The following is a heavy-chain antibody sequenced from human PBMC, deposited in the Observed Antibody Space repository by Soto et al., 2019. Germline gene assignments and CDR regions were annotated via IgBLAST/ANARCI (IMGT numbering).Heavy chain of an antibody. CDR3: AKDIVRDIVVVVAASGYYGMDV. V-gene: IGHV3-30*18. CDR1: GFTFSSYG. J-gene: IGHJ6*02. D-gene: IGHD2-15*01. Sequence: QVQLVESGGGVVQPGRSLRLSCAASGFTFSSYGMHWVRQAPGKGLEWVAVISYDGSNKYYADSVKGRFTISRDNSKNTLYLQMNSLRAEDKAVYYCAKDIVRDIVVVVAASGYYGMDVWGQGTTVTVSS. CDR2: ISYDGSNK.